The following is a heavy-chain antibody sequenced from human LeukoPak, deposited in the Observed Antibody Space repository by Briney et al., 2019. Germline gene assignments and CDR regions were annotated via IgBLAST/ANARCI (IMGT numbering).Heavy chain of an antibody. Sequence: SGTLSLTCVVSGGSISSNNWWSWVRQPPGKGLEWIGEIFHSGSTYYNPSLKSRVTISVDRSKNQFSLKLSSVTAADTAVYYCAREVQRLFDPWGQGTLVTVSS. D-gene: IGHD6-25*01. CDR1: GGSISSNNW. CDR2: IFHSGST. J-gene: IGHJ5*02. CDR3: AREVQRLFDP. V-gene: IGHV4-4*02.